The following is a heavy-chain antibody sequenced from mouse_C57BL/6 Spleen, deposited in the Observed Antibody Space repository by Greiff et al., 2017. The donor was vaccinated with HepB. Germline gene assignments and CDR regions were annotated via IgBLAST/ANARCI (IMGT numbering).Heavy chain of an antibody. CDR1: GYTFTSYW. V-gene: IGHV1-55*01. CDR3: ARAYRSLYYAMDY. J-gene: IGHJ4*01. CDR2: IYPGSGST. D-gene: IGHD2-10*01. Sequence: QVHVKQSGAELVKPGASVKMSCKASGYTFTSYWITWVKQRPGQGLEWIGDIYPGSGSTNYNEKFKSKATLTVDTSSSTAYMQLSSLTSEDSAVYYCARAYRSLYYAMDYWGQGTSVTVSS.